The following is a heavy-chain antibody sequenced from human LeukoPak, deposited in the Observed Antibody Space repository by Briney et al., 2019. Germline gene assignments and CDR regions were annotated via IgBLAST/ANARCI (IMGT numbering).Heavy chain of an antibody. CDR2: ISWNSGSI. J-gene: IGHJ4*02. D-gene: IGHD3/OR15-3a*01. Sequence: GRSLRLSCAASGFTFDDYAMHWVRHAPGKGLEWVSGISWNSGSIGYADSVKGRFTISRDNSKNTLYLQMNSLRAEDTAVYYCARTVSGPGDYWGQGTLVTVSS. V-gene: IGHV3-9*01. CDR3: ARTVSGPGDY. CDR1: GFTFDDYA.